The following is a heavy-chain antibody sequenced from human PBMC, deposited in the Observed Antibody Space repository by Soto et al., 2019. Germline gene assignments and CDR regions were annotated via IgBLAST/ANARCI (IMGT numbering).Heavy chain of an antibody. D-gene: IGHD3-3*01. CDR1: GGSISSYY. CDR2: IYYSGST. J-gene: IGHJ6*02. CDR3: ARDGNXDFWSGYYFDYYYGMDV. V-gene: IGHV4-59*01. Sequence: PSETLSLTCTVSGGSISSYYWSWIRQPPGKGLEWIGYIYYSGSTNYNPSLKSRVTISVDTSKNQFSLKLSSVTAADTAVYYCARDGNXDFWSGYYFDYYYGMDVWGQGTTVTVSS.